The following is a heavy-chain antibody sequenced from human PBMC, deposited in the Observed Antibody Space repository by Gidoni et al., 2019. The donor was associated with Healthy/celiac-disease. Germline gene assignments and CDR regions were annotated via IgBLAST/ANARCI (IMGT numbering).Heavy chain of an antibody. D-gene: IGHD6-19*01. J-gene: IGHJ6*02. CDR1: GFTFDDYT. Sequence: EVQLVESGGVVVQPGGSLRLSCAASGFTFDDYTMHWFRQAPGKGLEWVSLISWDGGSTYYADSVKGRFTISRDNSKNSLYLQMNSLRTEDTALYYCASQRIAVAGTGAYYYGMDVWGQGTTVTVSS. CDR3: ASQRIAVAGTGAYYYGMDV. CDR2: ISWDGGST. V-gene: IGHV3-43*01.